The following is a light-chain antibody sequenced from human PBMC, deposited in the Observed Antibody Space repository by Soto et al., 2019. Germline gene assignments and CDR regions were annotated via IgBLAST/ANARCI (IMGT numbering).Light chain of an antibody. J-gene: IGLJ2*01. V-gene: IGLV1-40*01. CDR1: SSNIGAGYD. CDR2: GNS. Sequence: QSVLTQPPSVSGAPGQRVTISCTGSSSNIGAGYDVHWYQQLPGTAPKLLIYGNSNRSSGVPDRFSGSKSGTSASLAITGLQAEDAADYYCQSYDSSLSGRVVFGGGTKLTVL. CDR3: QSYDSSLSGRVV.